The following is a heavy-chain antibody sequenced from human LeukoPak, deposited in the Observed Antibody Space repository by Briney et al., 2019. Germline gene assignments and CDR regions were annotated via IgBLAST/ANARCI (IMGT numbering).Heavy chain of an antibody. D-gene: IGHD6-13*01. J-gene: IGHJ4*02. CDR1: GGSFSGYY. CDR2: INHSGST. V-gene: IGHV4-34*01. Sequence: SETLSLTCAVYGGSFSGYYWSWIRQPPGKGLEWIGEINHSGSTNYNPSLKSRVTISVGRSKNQFSLKLSSVTAADTAVYYCARGGGGAAAGTLFDYWGQGTLVTVSS. CDR3: ARGGGGAAAGTLFDY.